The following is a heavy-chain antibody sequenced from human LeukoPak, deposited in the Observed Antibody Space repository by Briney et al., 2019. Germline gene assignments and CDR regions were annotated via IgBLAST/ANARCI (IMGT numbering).Heavy chain of an antibody. CDR2: ISSSSYI. V-gene: IGHV3-21*01. CDR1: GFTFSSYS. J-gene: IGHJ5*02. Sequence: PGGSLRLSCAASGFTFSSYSMNWVRQAPGKGLEWVSSISSSSYIYYADSVKGRFTISRDNAKNSLYLQMNSLRAEDTAVYYCARDLLSLLGWFDPWGQGTLVTVSS. D-gene: IGHD2-21*01. CDR3: ARDLLSLLGWFDP.